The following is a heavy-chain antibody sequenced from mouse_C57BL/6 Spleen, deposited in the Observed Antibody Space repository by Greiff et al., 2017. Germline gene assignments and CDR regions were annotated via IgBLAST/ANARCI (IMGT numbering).Heavy chain of an antibody. CDR3: ARGPYGKGGYVDY. J-gene: IGHJ2*01. Sequence: DVKLQESGPGLVKPSQSLSLTCSVTGYSITSGYYWNWIRQFPGNKLEWMGYISYDGSNNYNPSLKNRISITRDTSKNQFFLKLNSVTTEDTATYYCARGPYGKGGYVDYWGQGTTLTVSS. V-gene: IGHV3-6*01. CDR1: GYSITSGYY. CDR2: ISYDGSN. D-gene: IGHD1-1*01.